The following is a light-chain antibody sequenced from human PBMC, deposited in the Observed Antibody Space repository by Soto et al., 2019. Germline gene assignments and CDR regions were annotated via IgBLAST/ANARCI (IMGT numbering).Light chain of an antibody. CDR2: GAA. V-gene: IGKV3-15*01. Sequence: EIVVTQSPAILSVSPGERATLSCRANQSISSNLAWYQQKPGQAPRLLIYGAATRATGIPARFSGSGSGTEFTLTISSLEPEDFAVYYCQQRSNWPWTFGQGTKVDIK. J-gene: IGKJ1*01. CDR3: QQRSNWPWT. CDR1: QSISSN.